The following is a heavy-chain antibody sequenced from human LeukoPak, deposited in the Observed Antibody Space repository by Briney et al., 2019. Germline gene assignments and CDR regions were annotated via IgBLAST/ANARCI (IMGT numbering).Heavy chain of an antibody. J-gene: IGHJ4*02. CDR2: INDIGRT. V-gene: IGHV4-59*08. CDR3: ARAVTGTSMVDY. Sequence: SETLSLTCTVSGDSISGDRWSWIRQPPGKGLEWIGYINDIGRTSYSPSLKSRVTISLDMSKNQFSLRLISVTAADTAVYYCARAVTGTSMVDYWGQGTLVTVSS. D-gene: IGHD6-19*01. CDR1: GDSISGDR.